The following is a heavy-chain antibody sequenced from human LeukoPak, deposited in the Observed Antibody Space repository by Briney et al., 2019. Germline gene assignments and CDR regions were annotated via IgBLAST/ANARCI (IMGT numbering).Heavy chain of an antibody. V-gene: IGHV3-30*02. J-gene: IGHJ6*03. CDR3: SCDGAYGSGSSPQYYYYMDV. CDR1: GFTFRSHG. CDR2: IGYDGSNK. Sequence: GGSLRLSCAASGFTFRSHGMHWVHQAPGKGLEWMTFIGYDGSNKYYADSVKGRFTISRDNSKNTLYLEMNSLRVEDTAVYYCSCDGAYGSGSSPQYYYYMDVWGKGTTVTVSS. D-gene: IGHD3-10*01.